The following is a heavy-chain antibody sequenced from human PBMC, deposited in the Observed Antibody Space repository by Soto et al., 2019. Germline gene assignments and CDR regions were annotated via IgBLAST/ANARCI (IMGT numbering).Heavy chain of an antibody. CDR3: AREFMILTYHFDY. D-gene: IGHD3-16*01. V-gene: IGHV4-30-4*01. Sequence: PSETLSLTCTVSGASISSGDHFWSWIRQPPGKGLEWIGYIYYSGSTFYNPSLKSRVSISIDTSKNQFSLKLSSVTAADTAVYYCAREFMILTYHFDYCGQGALVTVSS. J-gene: IGHJ4*02. CDR1: GASISSGDHF. CDR2: IYYSGST.